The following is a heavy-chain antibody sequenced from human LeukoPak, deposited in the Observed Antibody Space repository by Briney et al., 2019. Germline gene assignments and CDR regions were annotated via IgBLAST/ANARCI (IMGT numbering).Heavy chain of an antibody. V-gene: IGHV3-30*02. CDR2: IRYDGSNK. D-gene: IGHD3-3*01. J-gene: IGHJ4*02. CDR1: AFSLNAYN. Sequence: GGSLRLSCAASAFSLNAYNMNWVRQAPGKGLEWVAFIRYDGSNKYYADSVKGRFTISRDNSKNTLYLQMNSLRAEDTAVYYCAKASLKYDFWSGYEYWGQGTLVTVSS. CDR3: AKASLKYDFWSGYEY.